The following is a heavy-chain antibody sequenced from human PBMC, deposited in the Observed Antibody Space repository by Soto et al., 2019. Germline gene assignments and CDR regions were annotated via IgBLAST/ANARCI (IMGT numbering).Heavy chain of an antibody. D-gene: IGHD6-13*01. J-gene: IGHJ6*03. V-gene: IGHV3-33*01. CDR1: GFTFSSYG. CDR2: IWYDGSNK. Sequence: PGGSLRLSCAASGFTFSSYGMHWVRQAPGKGLEWVAVIWYDGSNKYYADSVKGRFTISRDNSKNTLYLQMNSLRAEDTAVYYCARGLRAAAVADYYYYYYMEVWGKGTTVTVPS. CDR3: ARGLRAAAVADYYYYYYMEV.